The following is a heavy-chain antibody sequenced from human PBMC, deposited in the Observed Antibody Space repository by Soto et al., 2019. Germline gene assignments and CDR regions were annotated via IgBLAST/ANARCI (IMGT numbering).Heavy chain of an antibody. V-gene: IGHV4-59*01. Sequence: SETLSLTCTVSGGSISSYYWSWIRQPPGKGLEWIGYIYYSGSANYKPSLKSRVTISVDTAKNQFSLKMSSVTAADTAVYYCARTPVVAATPKRYGEYDGDYWGQGTLVTVSS. D-gene: IGHD2-15*01. CDR2: IYYSGSA. CDR3: ARTPVVAATPKRYGEYDGDY. CDR1: GGSISSYY. J-gene: IGHJ4*02.